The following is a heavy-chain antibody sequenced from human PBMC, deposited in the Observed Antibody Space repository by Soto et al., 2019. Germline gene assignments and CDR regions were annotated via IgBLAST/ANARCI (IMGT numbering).Heavy chain of an antibody. CDR1: GYTFTSYA. J-gene: IGHJ4*02. CDR2: ISYDGSNK. D-gene: IGHD2-15*01. V-gene: IGHV3-30-3*01. Sequence: SCKASGYTFTSYAMHWVRQAPGKGLEWVAVISYDGSNKYYADSEKGRFTISRDNSKNTLYLQMNSLRAEDTAVYYCARVPSSSGRAHFDYWGQGTLVTVSS. CDR3: ARVPSSSGRAHFDY.